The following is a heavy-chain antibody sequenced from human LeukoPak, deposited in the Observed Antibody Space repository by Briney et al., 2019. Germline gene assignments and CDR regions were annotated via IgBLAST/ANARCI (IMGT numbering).Heavy chain of an antibody. J-gene: IGHJ6*03. Sequence: PSQTLSLTCTVSGGSISSGGYYWSWIRQHPGKGLEWSGYIYHSESPYYNPSLKSRVTVSVDTSKNQFSLKPSSVTAADTAVYYCAREYVGYRNYYYYYLDVWGKGTTVTVSS. CDR2: IYHSESP. V-gene: IGHV4-31*03. CDR3: AREYVGYRNYYYYYLDV. D-gene: IGHD6-13*01. CDR1: GGSISSGGYY.